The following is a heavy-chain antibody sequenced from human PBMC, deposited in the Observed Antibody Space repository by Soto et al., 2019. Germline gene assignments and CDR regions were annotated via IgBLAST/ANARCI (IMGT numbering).Heavy chain of an antibody. J-gene: IGHJ3*02. D-gene: IGHD5-18*01. CDR2: IYRGGGT. CDR3: ARRDDSETFDI. Sequence: EVHLVESGGGLIQPGGSLRLICAASGLSVTANYMTWVRQAPGKGLEWLSIIYRGGGTYYADSLKGRAIISRDGSRNMVFLRMNSLTAEDAGVYYCARRDDSETFDIWGRGTVVNVSS. CDR1: GLSVTANY. V-gene: IGHV3-53*01.